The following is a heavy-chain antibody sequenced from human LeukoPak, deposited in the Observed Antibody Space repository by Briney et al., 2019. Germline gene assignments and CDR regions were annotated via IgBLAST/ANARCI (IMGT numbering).Heavy chain of an antibody. CDR2: IYPDDSDT. D-gene: IGHD3-9*01. Sequence: LGESLKISCKGSGYSFTSYWIGWVRQMPGKGLEWMGIIYPDDSDTRYSPSFQGQVTISADKSISTAYLQWSSLKASDTAMYYCARVLTGMVGSGSNFDYWGQGTLVTVSS. J-gene: IGHJ4*02. V-gene: IGHV5-51*01. CDR3: ARVLTGMVGSGSNFDY. CDR1: GYSFTSYW.